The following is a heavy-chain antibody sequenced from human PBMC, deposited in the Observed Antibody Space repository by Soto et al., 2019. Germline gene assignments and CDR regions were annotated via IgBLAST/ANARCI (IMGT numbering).Heavy chain of an antibody. Sequence: SETLSLTCAVYGGSFSGYYWSWIRQPPGKGLEWVGEINHSGSTNYNPSLKSRVTISVDTSKNQFSLKLSSVTAADTAVYYCARERHWFDPWGQGTLVTVSS. CDR2: INHSGST. CDR3: ARERHWFDP. J-gene: IGHJ5*02. V-gene: IGHV4-34*01. CDR1: GGSFSGYY.